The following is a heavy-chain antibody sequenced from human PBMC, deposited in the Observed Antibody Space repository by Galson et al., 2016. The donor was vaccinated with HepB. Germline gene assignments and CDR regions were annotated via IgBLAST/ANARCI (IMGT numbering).Heavy chain of an antibody. J-gene: IGHJ4*02. V-gene: IGHV1-69*13. CDR1: GGAFSTNA. CDR2: IVPIFDKS. Sequence: SVKVSCKASGGAFSTNALSWVRQAPGQGPEWMGGIVPIFDKSNHAQKFQGRVTITADESTSTVYMDLSGLRFEDTAVYYCATGIRDGSFDSWGQGTLVTVSS. CDR3: ATGIRDGSFDS. D-gene: IGHD3-10*01.